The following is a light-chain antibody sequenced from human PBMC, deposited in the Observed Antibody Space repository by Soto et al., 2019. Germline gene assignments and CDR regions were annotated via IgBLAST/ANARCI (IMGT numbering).Light chain of an antibody. CDR3: QSYDSSLREV. V-gene: IGLV1-40*01. J-gene: IGLJ2*01. Sequence: QSVLTQPPSVSGAPGQRVTISCTGSSYNIGAGYDVHWYQQLPGTAPKLIIYGNSTRPSGVPDRFSGSKSGTSASLAITGLQAEDEADYYCQSYDSSLREVFGGGTKLTVL. CDR2: GNS. CDR1: SYNIGAGYD.